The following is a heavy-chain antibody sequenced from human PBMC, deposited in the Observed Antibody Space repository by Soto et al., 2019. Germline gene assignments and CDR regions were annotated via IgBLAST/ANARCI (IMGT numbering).Heavy chain of an antibody. CDR1: GFTFSGYY. V-gene: IGHV3-7*01. D-gene: IGHD2-15*01. Sequence: GGSLRLSCAASGFTFSGYYMTWVRQSPGRGLEWVGNIKQDGSEKYYVDSRKGRFSISRDNAKKSLYLQMNSLRVEDTAVYYCARGRSDDYFDYWGQGTLVTVSS. CDR3: ARGRSDDYFDY. CDR2: IKQDGSEK. J-gene: IGHJ4*02.